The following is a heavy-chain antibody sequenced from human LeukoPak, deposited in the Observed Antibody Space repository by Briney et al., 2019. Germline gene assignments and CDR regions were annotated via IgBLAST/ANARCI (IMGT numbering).Heavy chain of an antibody. CDR2: IYYSGST. D-gene: IGHD3-3*01. Sequence: SETLSLTCAVYGGSFSGYYWSWIRQPPGKGLEWIGYIYYSGSTYYNPSLKSRVTISVDTSKNQFSLKLSSVTAADTAVYYCAGFIFGVVITRPKISDPWGQGTLVTVSS. CDR1: GGSFSGYY. CDR3: AGFIFGVVITRPKISDP. V-gene: IGHV4-30-4*08. J-gene: IGHJ5*02.